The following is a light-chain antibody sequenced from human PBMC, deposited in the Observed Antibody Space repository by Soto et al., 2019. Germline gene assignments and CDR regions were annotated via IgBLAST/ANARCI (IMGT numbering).Light chain of an antibody. CDR2: AAS. CDR3: QEYGGSPWT. J-gene: IGKJ1*01. Sequence: EIVLTQSPGTLSLSPGERATLSCRASQRISNSYLAWYQQKPGQAPRLLIYAASRRATGIPDTFSGSESGTDFTLTISRLEPEDFAVYYCQEYGGSPWTFGQGTKVESK. CDR1: QRISNSY. V-gene: IGKV3-20*01.